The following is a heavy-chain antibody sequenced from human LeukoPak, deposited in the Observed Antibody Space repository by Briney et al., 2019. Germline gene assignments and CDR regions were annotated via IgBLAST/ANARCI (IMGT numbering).Heavy chain of an antibody. D-gene: IGHD2-2*01. CDR1: GGTFSSYA. CDR2: IIPIFGTA. J-gene: IGHJ5*02. CDR3: ARLRGPVPAAMLVGWFDP. Sequence: PGASVKVSCKASGGTFSSYAISWVRQAPGQGREWMGGIIPIFGTANYAQKFQGRVTITADKFTSTAYMELSSLRSEDTAVYYCARLRGPVPAAMLVGWFDPWGQGTLVTVSS. V-gene: IGHV1-69*06.